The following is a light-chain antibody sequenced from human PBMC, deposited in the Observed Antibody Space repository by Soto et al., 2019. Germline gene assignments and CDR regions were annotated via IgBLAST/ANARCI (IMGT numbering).Light chain of an antibody. CDR2: AVS. Sequence: EIVLTHSPGTLSLSPGERATLSFSSSQSVSSSYLAWYQQKPGQAPRLLIYAVSTRAPGIPARFSGSGSGTEFTLTINSLQSEDFAVYFCQQYNNWPPTWTFGQGTKVDIK. CDR1: QSVSSSY. CDR3: QQYNNWPPTWT. V-gene: IGKV3-15*01. J-gene: IGKJ1*01.